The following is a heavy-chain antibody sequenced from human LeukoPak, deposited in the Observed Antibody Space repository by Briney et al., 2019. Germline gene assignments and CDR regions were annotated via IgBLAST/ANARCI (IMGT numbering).Heavy chain of an antibody. CDR2: IYPGDSDT. J-gene: IGHJ4*02. D-gene: IGHD2-15*01. CDR1: GYGFPNYW. V-gene: IGHV5-51*01. CDR3: ARLHCSGGSCYSGSAYYFDY. Sequence: GESLKISCKGSGYGFPNYWIAWVRQLPGKGLEWMGIIYPGDSDTRYNPSFQGQVTISADKSISTAYLQWSSLKASDTAIYYCARLHCSGGSCYSGSAYYFDYWGQGTLVTVSS.